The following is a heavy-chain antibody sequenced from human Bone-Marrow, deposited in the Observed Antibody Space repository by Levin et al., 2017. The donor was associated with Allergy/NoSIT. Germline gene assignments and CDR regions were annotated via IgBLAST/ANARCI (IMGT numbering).Heavy chain of an antibody. V-gene: IGHV1-69*13. Sequence: SVKVSCKTSGATLNTYALSWVRQAPGQGLEWMGGIIPIFETITYAQRFQGKLTITADDSTGTFYMELSSLRSEDTAVYYCARLGGVFSSNRTRSFDYWGQGTLVTVSS. J-gene: IGHJ4*02. CDR2: IIPIFETI. CDR3: ARLGGVFSSNRTRSFDY. D-gene: IGHD2-8*01. CDR1: GATLNTYA.